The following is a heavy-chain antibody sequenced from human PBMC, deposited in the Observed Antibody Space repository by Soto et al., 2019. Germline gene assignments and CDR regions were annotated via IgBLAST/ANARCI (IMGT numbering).Heavy chain of an antibody. Sequence: QITLKESGPTLVRPTQTLTLTCAFSGFSLSTSGVGGGWIRQPPGKALEWLAGIYWDDSKHYSPSLRIRLTITKDTSKNQVVLTMTNMDPMDTGTYYCAHKGPEDWPLDYWGQGTLVTVSS. V-gene: IGHV2-5*02. CDR1: GFSLSTSGVG. CDR2: IYWDDSK. CDR3: AHKGPEDWPLDY. J-gene: IGHJ4*02. D-gene: IGHD3-9*01.